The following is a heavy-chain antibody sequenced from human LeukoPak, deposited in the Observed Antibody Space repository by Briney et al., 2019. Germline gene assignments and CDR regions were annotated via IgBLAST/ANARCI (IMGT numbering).Heavy chain of an antibody. CDR1: GYTFTDNY. Sequence: ASVKVSCKASGYTFTDNYIRWVRQAPGQGLEWMGWINPRNGGTSYGQKFQGRVTVTRDTSISTAYMELSSLTSDDTAVYYCGRVAYCGSGCYYYFDYWGQGTLVTVSS. V-gene: IGHV1-2*02. D-gene: IGHD2-21*02. CDR2: INPRNGGT. CDR3: GRVAYCGSGCYYYFDY. J-gene: IGHJ4*02.